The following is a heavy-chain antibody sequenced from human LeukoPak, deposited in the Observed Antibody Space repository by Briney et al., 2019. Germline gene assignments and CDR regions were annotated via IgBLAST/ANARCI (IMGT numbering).Heavy chain of an antibody. J-gene: IGHJ4*02. CDR3: ARHVTSSRFLEWLLSKGFDY. V-gene: IGHV4-39*01. D-gene: IGHD3-3*01. CDR2: IYYSGST. CDR1: GGSISSSSYY. Sequence: SETLSLTCTVSGGSISSSSYYWGWIRQPAGKGLEWIGSIYYSGSTYYNPSLKSRFTISVDTSKNQFSLKLSSVTAADTAVYYCARHVTSSRFLEWLLSKGFDYWGQGTLVTVSS.